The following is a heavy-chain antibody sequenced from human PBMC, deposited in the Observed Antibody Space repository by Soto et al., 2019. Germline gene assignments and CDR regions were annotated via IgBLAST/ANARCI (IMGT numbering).Heavy chain of an antibody. D-gene: IGHD1-1*01. CDR3: ANPIPKTGTTFGF. J-gene: IGHJ4*02. CDR1: GFTFSNFA. Sequence: QLLESGGGFVQPGGSLRLSCVASGFTFSNFAMAWFRQAPGEGLEWVSAMSESGDDTFYADSMKGRFTISRDNSKDTLYLQINSLRAEDTAVYYCANPIPKTGTTFGFWGQGTLVTVSS. CDR2: MSESGDDT. V-gene: IGHV3-23*01.